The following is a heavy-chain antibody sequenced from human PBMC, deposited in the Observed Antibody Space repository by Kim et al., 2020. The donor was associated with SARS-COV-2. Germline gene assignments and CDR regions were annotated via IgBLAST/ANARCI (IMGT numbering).Heavy chain of an antibody. J-gene: IGHJ5*02. Sequence: GESLKISCKGSGYSFTSYWIGWVRQMPGKGLEWMGIIYPGDSDTSYSPSFQGQVTISADKSISTAYLQWSSLKASDTAMYYCASAWYSRVRWFDPWGQGTLVTVSS. V-gene: IGHV5-51*01. CDR3: ASAWYSRVRWFDP. CDR2: IYPGDSDT. CDR1: GYSFTSYW. D-gene: IGHD6-13*01.